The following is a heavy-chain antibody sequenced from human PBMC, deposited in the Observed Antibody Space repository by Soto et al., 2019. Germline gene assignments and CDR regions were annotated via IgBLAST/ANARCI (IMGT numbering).Heavy chain of an antibody. D-gene: IGHD6-13*01. CDR1: GGPITSRTYS. Sequence: SETLSLTCAVSGGPITSRTYSWGWIRQPPGKGLEWIGKINHSGSTNYNPSLKSRVTMSVDTSKNQFSLKLSSVTAADTAVYYCTRDLARSSWSPNWGQGTLVTVSS. CDR3: TRDLARSSWSPN. CDR2: INHSGST. J-gene: IGHJ4*02. V-gene: IGHV4-39*07.